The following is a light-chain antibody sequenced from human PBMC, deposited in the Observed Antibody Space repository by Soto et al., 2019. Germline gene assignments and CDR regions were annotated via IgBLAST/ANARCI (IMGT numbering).Light chain of an antibody. J-gene: IGKJ1*01. CDR2: GPS. CDR1: QSVISNY. V-gene: IGKV3-20*01. Sequence: EIVLTQSPGTLSLSPGETATLSCRARQSVISNYLAWYQQKPGQAPRLLTYGPSSRATGIPDRFSGSGYGTDFNRTISRLEPEDSAVYYCKQYGTSPWTFGQGTKVEI. CDR3: KQYGTSPWT.